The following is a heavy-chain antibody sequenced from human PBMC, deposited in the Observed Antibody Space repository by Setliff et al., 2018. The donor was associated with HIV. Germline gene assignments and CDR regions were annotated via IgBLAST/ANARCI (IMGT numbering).Heavy chain of an antibody. D-gene: IGHD6-13*01. CDR3: ARGIAAAGR. CDR2: IFYSGHT. V-gene: IGHV4-39*07. J-gene: IGHJ4*02. CDR1: GGSISSSSYY. Sequence: SETLSLTCAVSGGSISSSSYYWGWIRQPPGKGLEWIGNIFYSGHTFYNPSLKSRVTISVDTSKNQFSLKLSSVTAADTAVYYCARGIAAAGRWGQGTLVTVSS.